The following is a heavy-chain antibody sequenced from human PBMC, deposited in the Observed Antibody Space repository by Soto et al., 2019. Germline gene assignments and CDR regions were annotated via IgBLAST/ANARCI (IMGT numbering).Heavy chain of an antibody. V-gene: IGHV3-11*01. CDR3: ARVTSSSLFDP. Sequence: QVQLVASGGGLVKPGGSLRLSCAASGFTFSDYYMSWVRQAPGKGLEWVSYISSSDNTIYYADSVKGRFTISRDNAKNSLYLRMNSLRAEDTALYYCARVTSSSLFDPWGQGTLVTVSS. J-gene: IGHJ5*02. CDR2: ISSSDNTI. CDR1: GFTFSDYY. D-gene: IGHD6-6*01.